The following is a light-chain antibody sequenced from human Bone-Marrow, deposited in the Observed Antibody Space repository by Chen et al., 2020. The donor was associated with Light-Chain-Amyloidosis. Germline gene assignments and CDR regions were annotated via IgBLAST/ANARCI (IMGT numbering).Light chain of an antibody. J-gene: IGLJ2*01. CDR3: QSADSSGTYEVI. CDR1: DLPTKY. CDR2: RDT. V-gene: IGLV3-25*03. Sequence: SYEPTQPPSVAASAGQTARITCSGDDLPTKYAYWYQQKPGQAPVLVIHRDTERPSGISERFSGSSSGTTATLTISGVQAEDEADYHCQSADSSGTYEVIFGGGTKLTVL.